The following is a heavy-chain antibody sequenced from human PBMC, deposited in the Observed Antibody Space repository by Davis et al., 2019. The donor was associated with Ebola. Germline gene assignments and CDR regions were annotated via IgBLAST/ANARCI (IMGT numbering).Heavy chain of an antibody. CDR1: GFTVSTNT. J-gene: IGHJ4*02. Sequence: GESLKISCAASGFTVSTNTMNWVRQAPGKGLEWVSGLSGSGGRTYYTDSVKGRFTISRDNSKNMLFLQMNSLRAEDTAVYYCAQRWGSYRYFRHWGQGTLVTVSS. V-gene: IGHV3-23*01. D-gene: IGHD3-16*02. CDR3: AQRWGSYRYFRH. CDR2: LSGSGGRT.